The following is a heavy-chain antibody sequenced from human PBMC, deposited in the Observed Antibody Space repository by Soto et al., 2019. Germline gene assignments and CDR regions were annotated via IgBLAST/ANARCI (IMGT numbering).Heavy chain of an antibody. CDR1: GGSISSYY. Sequence: QVQLQESGPGLVKPSETLSLTCTVSGGSISSYYWSWIRQPPGKGLEWIGYIYYSGGTNYNPSLKSRVTISVDTSKNQFSLKLSSVTAADTAVYYCARGPTSMTGYYSRFDPWGQGTLVTVSS. CDR3: ARGPTSMTGYYSRFDP. CDR2: IYYSGGT. J-gene: IGHJ5*02. D-gene: IGHD3-9*01. V-gene: IGHV4-59*08.